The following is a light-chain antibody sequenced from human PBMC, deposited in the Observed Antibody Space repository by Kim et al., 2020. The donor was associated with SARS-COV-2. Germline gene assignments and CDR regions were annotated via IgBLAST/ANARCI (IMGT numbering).Light chain of an antibody. V-gene: IGKV1D-12*01. J-gene: IGKJ5*01. Sequence: EIQLTQSPSSVSASVGERVTLTCRASQGISIWLAWYQQKPGKAPKLLIFAASSLQSGVPSRFSGSGSGTDFTLTISSLQPEDFPTYYFQHTDSFPITFGQGTRLEIK. CDR1: QGISIW. CDR2: AAS. CDR3: QHTDSFPIT.